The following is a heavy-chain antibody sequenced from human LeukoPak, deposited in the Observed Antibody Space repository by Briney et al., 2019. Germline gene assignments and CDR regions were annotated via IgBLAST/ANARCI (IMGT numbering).Heavy chain of an antibody. D-gene: IGHD3-22*01. V-gene: IGHV3-23*01. CDR1: GFTFSNYG. CDR2: ISGSGGST. Sequence: GGSLRLSCAASGFTFSNYGMSWVRQAPGKGLEWIAAISGSGGSTDYLDSVKGRFTISRDNSKNTLYMQMNSLRAEDTAVYYCARAGYDSSGYYYFDYWGQGTLVTVSS. CDR3: ARAGYDSSGYYYFDY. J-gene: IGHJ4*02.